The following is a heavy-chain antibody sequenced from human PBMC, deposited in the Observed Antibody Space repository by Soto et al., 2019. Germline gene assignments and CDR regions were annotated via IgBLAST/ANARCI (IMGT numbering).Heavy chain of an antibody. CDR1: GYSFTSYW. CDR2: IYPGDSDT. D-gene: IGHD3-16*01. V-gene: IGHV5-51*01. Sequence: PGESLKISCKGFGYSFTSYWIGWVRQMPGKGLEWMGIIYPGDSDTRYSPSFQGQVTISADKTNSTAYLQWSSLKASDTAMYYCARFGIKAGYYYYGMDVWGRGTTVTVSS. CDR3: ARFGIKAGYYYYGMDV. J-gene: IGHJ6*02.